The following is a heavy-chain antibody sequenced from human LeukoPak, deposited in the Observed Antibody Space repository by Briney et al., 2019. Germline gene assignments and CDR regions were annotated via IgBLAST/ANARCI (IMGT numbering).Heavy chain of an antibody. CDR1: GGSISSYY. D-gene: IGHD3-22*01. Sequence: PSQTLSLTCTVSGGSISSYYWSWIRQPPGKGLEWIGYIYYSGSTNYNPSLKSLVTISVDTSKNQFSLKLSSVTAADTAVYYCARDFAYYDSSGYHRGFDYWGQGTLLTVSS. CDR2: IYYSGST. CDR3: ARDFAYYDSSGYHRGFDY. V-gene: IGHV4-59*01. J-gene: IGHJ4*02.